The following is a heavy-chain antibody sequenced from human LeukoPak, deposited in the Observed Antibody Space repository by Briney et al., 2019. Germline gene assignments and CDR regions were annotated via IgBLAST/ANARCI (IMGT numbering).Heavy chain of an antibody. CDR2: ISSGSTI. CDR1: GFTFSSYE. J-gene: IGHJ4*02. D-gene: IGHD1-26*01. Sequence: GGSLRLSCAASGFTFSSYEMNWVRQAPGKGLEWVSYISSGSTIYYADSVKGRFTISRDNAKNSLYLQMNSLRAEDTAVYYCAREYSGSYYALDYWGQGTLVTVSS. CDR3: AREYSGSYYALDY. V-gene: IGHV3-48*03.